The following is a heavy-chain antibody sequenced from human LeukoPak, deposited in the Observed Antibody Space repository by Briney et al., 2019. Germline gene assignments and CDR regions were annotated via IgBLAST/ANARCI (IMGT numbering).Heavy chain of an antibody. CDR1: GGSISSGGYY. CDR3: ARESGREVGATGFDP. J-gene: IGHJ5*02. CDR2: IYYSGST. D-gene: IGHD1-26*01. Sequence: SETLSLTRTVSGGSISSGGYYWSWIRQHPGKGLEWIGYIYYSGSTYYNPSLKSRVTISVDTSKNQFSLKLSSVTAADTAVYYCARESGREVGATGFDPWGQGTLVTVSS. V-gene: IGHV4-31*03.